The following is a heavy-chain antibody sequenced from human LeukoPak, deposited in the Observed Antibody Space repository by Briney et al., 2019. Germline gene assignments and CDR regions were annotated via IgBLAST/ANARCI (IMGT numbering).Heavy chain of an antibody. Sequence: PSETLSLTCTVSGGSISSSSYYRGWIRQPPGKGLEWIGSIYYSGSTYYNPSLKSRVTISVDTSKNQFSLKLSSVTAADTAVYYCARHDRGPDGAAAGINWFDPWGQGTLVTVSS. CDR1: GGSISSSSYY. J-gene: IGHJ5*02. CDR3: ARHDRGPDGAAAGINWFDP. D-gene: IGHD6-13*01. V-gene: IGHV4-39*01. CDR2: IYYSGST.